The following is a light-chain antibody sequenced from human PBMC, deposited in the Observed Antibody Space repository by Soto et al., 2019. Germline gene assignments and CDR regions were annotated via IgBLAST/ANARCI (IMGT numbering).Light chain of an antibody. J-gene: IGKJ4*01. CDR2: DAS. CDR3: QQYGSSPA. V-gene: IGKV3-20*01. Sequence: EIVLTQSPGTLSLSPGERATLSCRASQSVSSGYLAWYQHKPGQAPRLLIYDASSRDTGIPDRFSCSGSGTDFTATISRLEPEDFAVYYCQQYGSSPAFGGGTKVEIK. CDR1: QSVSSGY.